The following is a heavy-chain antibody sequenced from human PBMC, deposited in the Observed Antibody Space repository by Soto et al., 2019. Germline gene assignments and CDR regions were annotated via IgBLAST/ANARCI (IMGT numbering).Heavy chain of an antibody. D-gene: IGHD3-10*01. V-gene: IGHV3-49*01. Sequence: GGSLRLSCSGSGFTFGDYALSWFRQAPGKGLKWVSFITSRRYGGTTHYTASVKDRFTISREVSKSIAFLQISSLKIEDTAMYYCSRLPPEKSGEHPFDLWG. J-gene: IGHJ3*01. CDR1: GFTFGDYA. CDR3: SRLPPEKSGEHPFDL. CDR2: ITSRRYGGTT.